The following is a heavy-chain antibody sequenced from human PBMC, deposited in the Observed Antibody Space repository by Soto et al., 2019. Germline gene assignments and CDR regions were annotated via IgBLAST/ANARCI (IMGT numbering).Heavy chain of an antibody. CDR3: AGSRGGYSGYDLPGFDY. J-gene: IGHJ4*02. V-gene: IGHV3-33*01. CDR1: GFTFSSYG. Sequence: GGSLRLSCAASGFTFSSYGMHWVRQAPGKGLEWVAVIWYDGSNKYYADSVKGRFTISRDNSKNTLYLQMNSLRAEDTAVYYCAGSRGGYSGYDLPGFDYWGQGTLVTVSS. D-gene: IGHD5-12*01. CDR2: IWYDGSNK.